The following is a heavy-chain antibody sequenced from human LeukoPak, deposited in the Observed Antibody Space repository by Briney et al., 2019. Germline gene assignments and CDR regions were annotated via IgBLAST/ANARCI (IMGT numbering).Heavy chain of an antibody. CDR2: INHSGST. Sequence: SETLSPTCAAYGGSFSGYYWSWIRQPPGKGLEWIGEINHSGSTNYNPSLKSRVTISVDTSKNQFSLKLSSVTAADTAVYYCARGLPPDYWGQGTLVTVSS. CDR3: ARGLPPDY. V-gene: IGHV4-34*01. CDR1: GGSFSGYY. J-gene: IGHJ4*02.